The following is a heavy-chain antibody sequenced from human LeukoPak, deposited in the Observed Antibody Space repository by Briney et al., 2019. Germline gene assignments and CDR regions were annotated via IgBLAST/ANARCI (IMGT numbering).Heavy chain of an antibody. V-gene: IGHV4-4*07. D-gene: IGHD2-2*01. CDR3: ARDWGGVVLVPPALRGFDP. CDR1: GGSINSYY. J-gene: IGHJ5*02. Sequence: ASETLSLTCTVSGGSINSYYWSWIRQPAGKGLEWIGRIYSSGSTNYNPSLKSRVTMSVDTSKNQFSLKLGSVTAADTAVYYCARDWGGVVLVPPALRGFDPWGQGTLVTVSS. CDR2: IYSSGST.